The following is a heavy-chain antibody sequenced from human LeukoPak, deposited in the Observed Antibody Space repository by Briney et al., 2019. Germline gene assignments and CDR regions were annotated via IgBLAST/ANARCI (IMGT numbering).Heavy chain of an antibody. CDR1: GFTFDDYA. CDR3: AKDIGSGWKNPNSAGLDY. V-gene: IGHV3-9*01. J-gene: IGHJ4*02. D-gene: IGHD6-19*01. Sequence: GGSLRLSCAASGFTFDDYAMHWVRQAPGKGLEWVSGISWNSGSIGYADSVKGRFTISRDNAKNSLYLQMNSLRAEDTALYYCAKDIGSGWKNPNSAGLDYWGQGTLVTVSS. CDR2: ISWNSGSI.